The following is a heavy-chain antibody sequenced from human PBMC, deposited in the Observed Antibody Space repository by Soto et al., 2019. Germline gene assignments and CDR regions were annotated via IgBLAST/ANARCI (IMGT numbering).Heavy chain of an antibody. V-gene: IGHV1-69*04. CDR1: GGTFSSYT. Sequence: ASVKVSCKASGGTFSSYTISWVRQAPGQGLEWMGRIIPILGIANYAQKFQGRVTITADKSTSTAYMELSSLRSEDTAVYYCARDSMVALDAFDIWGQGTMVTVSS. CDR2: IIPILGIA. J-gene: IGHJ3*02. CDR3: ARDSMVALDAFDI. D-gene: IGHD5-12*01.